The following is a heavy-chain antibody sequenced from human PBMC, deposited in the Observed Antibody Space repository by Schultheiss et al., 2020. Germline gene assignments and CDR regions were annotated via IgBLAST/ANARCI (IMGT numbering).Heavy chain of an antibody. CDR1: GGSISSGGYY. CDR2: MSYSEST. D-gene: IGHD3-10*01. CDR3: ARHYFNGFDP. V-gene: IGHV4-39*01. J-gene: IGHJ5*02. Sequence: GSLRLSCTVSGGSISSGGYYWGWIRQSPGKGLEWIGSMSYSESTYYNPSLRSRVTMSVDTSKNLFSLKLSSVTADDTAVYYCARHYFNGFDPWGQGTLVTVSS.